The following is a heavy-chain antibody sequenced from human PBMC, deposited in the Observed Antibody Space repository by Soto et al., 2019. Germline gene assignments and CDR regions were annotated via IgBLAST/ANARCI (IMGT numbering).Heavy chain of an antibody. J-gene: IGHJ4*02. V-gene: IGHV1-3*04. Sequence: QVPLVQSGAEVKKPGASMKVSCRTSGYSFTSHFIHWVRQAPGQRLEWMGWINTGNGNTRYSENLEGRVTITRATSASTVYMELSSLRSEDTAAYYCARDRYYYYDTSGYYSYWGQGTLVTVSS. CDR1: GYSFTSHF. CDR2: INTGNGNT. CDR3: ARDRYYYYDTSGYYSY. D-gene: IGHD3-22*01.